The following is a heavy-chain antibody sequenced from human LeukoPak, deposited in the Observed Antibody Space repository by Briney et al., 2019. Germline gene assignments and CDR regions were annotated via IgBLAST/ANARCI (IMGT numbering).Heavy chain of an antibody. D-gene: IGHD4-17*01. CDR3: AKGPHELSYGDYPFDY. Sequence: QAGGSLRLSCAASGFTFSSYGMHWVRQAPGKGLEWVAVISYDGSNKYYADSVKGRFTISRDNSKNTLYLQMNSLRAEDTAVYYCAKGPHELSYGDYPFDYWGQGTLVTVSS. V-gene: IGHV3-30*18. CDR2: ISYDGSNK. CDR1: GFTFSSYG. J-gene: IGHJ4*02.